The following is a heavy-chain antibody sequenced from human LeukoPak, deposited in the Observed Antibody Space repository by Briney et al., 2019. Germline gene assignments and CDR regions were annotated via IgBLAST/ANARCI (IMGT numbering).Heavy chain of an antibody. CDR3: TKLKGWYGEGFFDY. Sequence: GGSLRLSCAASGFTVSSNYMSWVRQPAGKGLEWVSVLYSGGATFYADSVQGRFTISRDTSKNTLYLQMNDLRADDTAVYYCTKLKGWYGEGFFDYWGQGPMVTVSS. CDR1: GFTVSSNY. CDR2: LYSGGAT. V-gene: IGHV3-53*01. D-gene: IGHD6-19*01. J-gene: IGHJ4*02.